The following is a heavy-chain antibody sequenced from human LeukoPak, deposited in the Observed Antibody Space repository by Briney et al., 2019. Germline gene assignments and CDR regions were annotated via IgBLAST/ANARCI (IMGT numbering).Heavy chain of an antibody. CDR2: IYYSGST. V-gene: IGHV4-59*01. Sequence: SETLSLTCTVSGGSISSYYWSWIRQPPGKGLGWIGYIYYSGSTNYNPSLKSRVTISVDTSKNQFSLKLSSVTAAGTAVYYCARDVRGGYYFDYWGQGTLVTVSS. CDR1: GGSISSYY. D-gene: IGHD3-10*02. J-gene: IGHJ4*02. CDR3: ARDVRGGYYFDY.